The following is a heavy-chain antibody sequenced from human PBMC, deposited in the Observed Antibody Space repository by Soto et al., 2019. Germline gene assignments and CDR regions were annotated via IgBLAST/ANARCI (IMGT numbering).Heavy chain of an antibody. J-gene: IGHJ5*02. Sequence: PSETLSLTCTVSGGSISSYYWSWIRQPPGKGLEWIGYIYYSGSTNYNPSLKSRVTISVDTSKNQFSLKLSSVTAADTAVYYCARVGYCSGGSCYWLDPWGQGNLVTFSS. V-gene: IGHV4-59*01. CDR3: ARVGYCSGGSCYWLDP. D-gene: IGHD2-15*01. CDR1: GGSISSYY. CDR2: IYYSGST.